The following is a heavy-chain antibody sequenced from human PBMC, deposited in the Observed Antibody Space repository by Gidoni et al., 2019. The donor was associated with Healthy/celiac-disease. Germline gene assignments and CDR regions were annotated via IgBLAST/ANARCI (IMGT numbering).Heavy chain of an antibody. D-gene: IGHD6-19*01. CDR2: ISGSGGST. J-gene: IGHJ4*02. CDR1: GFTFSSYA. V-gene: IGHV3-23*01. Sequence: EVQLLESGGGLVQPGGSLRLTCAAYGFTFSSYAMSWVRQAPGKGLGWVSAISGSGGSTYYADSVKGRFTISRDNSKNTLYLQMNSLRAEDTAVYYCAKANSSGPYYFDYWGQGTLVTVSS. CDR3: AKANSSGPYYFDY.